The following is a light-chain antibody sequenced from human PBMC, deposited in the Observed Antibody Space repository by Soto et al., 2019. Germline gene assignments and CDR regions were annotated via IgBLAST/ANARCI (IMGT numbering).Light chain of an antibody. CDR1: QSISSY. CDR2: AAS. V-gene: IGKV1-39*01. Sequence: DIQMTQSPSSLSASVGDRVTITCRASQSISSYLNWYQQKPGKAPKLVIYAASSLQSGVPSRFSGSGSGTDFTLTISSLQPEEFATYYCQQSYSTPYTFGQGTKLEIK. CDR3: QQSYSTPYT. J-gene: IGKJ2*01.